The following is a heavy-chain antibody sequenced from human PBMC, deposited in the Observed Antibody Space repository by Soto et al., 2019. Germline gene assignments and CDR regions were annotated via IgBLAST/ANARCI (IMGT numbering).Heavy chain of an antibody. J-gene: IGHJ3*02. CDR2: IYYSGST. CDR3: AITVDYDILTGYYSSGPKGPPDAFDI. Sequence: SETLSLTCTVSGGSISSSSYYWGWIRQPPGKGLEWIGSIYYSGSTYYNPSLKSRVTISVDTSKNQFSLKLSSVTAADTAVYYCAITVDYDILTGYYSSGPKGPPDAFDIWGQGTMVTVSS. D-gene: IGHD3-9*01. CDR1: GGSISSSSYY. V-gene: IGHV4-39*01.